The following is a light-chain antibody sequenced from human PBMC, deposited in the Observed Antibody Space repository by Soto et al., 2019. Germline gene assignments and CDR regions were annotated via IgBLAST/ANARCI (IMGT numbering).Light chain of an antibody. CDR3: QQYNIWPPEVT. Sequence: SVLTQSPATLSLAPGDSATVGAIASQSVNRNLAWYQQKPGQTPRLLIYGASTRAAGVPVRFSGSGSGTDFNLTISSLQSEDFAIYYCQQYNIWPPEVTFGPGTKVDIK. CDR2: GAS. J-gene: IGKJ3*01. V-gene: IGKV3-15*01. CDR1: QSVNRN.